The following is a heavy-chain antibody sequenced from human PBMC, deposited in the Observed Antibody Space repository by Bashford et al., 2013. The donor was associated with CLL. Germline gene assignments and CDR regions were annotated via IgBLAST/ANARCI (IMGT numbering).Heavy chain of an antibody. CDR2: ISSSSSI. V-gene: IGHV3-21*01. CDR1: GFTFTTYS. J-gene: IGHJ6*02. Sequence: LRLSCTASGFTFTTYSMNWVRQAPGKGLEWVSSISSSSSIYYADSVRGRFTISRDNAKNSLYLQMNSLRAEDTAVYYCASDRNGMDVWGQGTTVTVSS. CDR3: ASDRNGMDV.